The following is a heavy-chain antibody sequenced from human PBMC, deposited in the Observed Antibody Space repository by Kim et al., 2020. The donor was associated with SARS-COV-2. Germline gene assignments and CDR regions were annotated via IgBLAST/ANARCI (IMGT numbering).Heavy chain of an antibody. Sequence: ASVKVSCKASGYTFTSYAMHWVRQAPGQRLEWMGWINAGNGNTKYSQKFQGRVTITRDTSASTAYMELSSLRSEDTAVYYCARGHYVLRFLEWLSYPFDYWGQGALVTVSS. J-gene: IGHJ4*02. CDR2: INAGNGNT. CDR3: ARGHYVLRFLEWLSYPFDY. D-gene: IGHD3-3*01. CDR1: GYTFTSYA. V-gene: IGHV1-3*01.